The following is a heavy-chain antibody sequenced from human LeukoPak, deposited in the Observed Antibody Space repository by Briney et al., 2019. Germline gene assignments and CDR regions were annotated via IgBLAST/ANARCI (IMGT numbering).Heavy chain of an antibody. D-gene: IGHD2-15*01. Sequence: ASVKVSCKASGYTFSGYYMHWVRQAPGQGLEWMGWINPNSGGTNYAQKFQGRVTITRDTSISTAYMELSRLRSDDTAVYYCARGDIVVVVAATQGDYWGQGTLVTVSS. V-gene: IGHV1-2*02. CDR3: ARGDIVVVVAATQGDY. CDR1: GYTFSGYY. J-gene: IGHJ4*02. CDR2: INPNSGGT.